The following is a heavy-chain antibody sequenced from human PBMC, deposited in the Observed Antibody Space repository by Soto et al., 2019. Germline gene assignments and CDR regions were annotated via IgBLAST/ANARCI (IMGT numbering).Heavy chain of an antibody. CDR1: GYTFTSYG. CDR3: ARDISANNWFDP. Sequence: QVQLVQSGAEVKKPGASVKVSCKASGYTFTSYGISWVRQAPGQGLEWMGWISANGNTNYAQKLQGRGTMTTDTSTRTAYMELGSLKSDDTAVYYCARDISANNWFDPWGQGPLVTVSS. D-gene: IGHD6-19*01. V-gene: IGHV1-18*01. CDR2: ISANGNT. J-gene: IGHJ5*02.